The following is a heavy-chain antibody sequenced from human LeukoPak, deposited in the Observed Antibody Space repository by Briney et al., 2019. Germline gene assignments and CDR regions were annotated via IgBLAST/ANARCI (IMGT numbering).Heavy chain of an antibody. CDR2: ISSSSSYI. CDR1: GGSISSSS. D-gene: IGHD1-26*01. J-gene: IGHJ4*02. V-gene: IGHV3-21*01. CDR3: ARYIVGAIGGGDY. Sequence: ETLSLTCTVSGGSISSSSYYWGWIRQPPGKGLEWVSSISSSSSYIYYADSVKGRFTISRDNAKNSLYLQMNSLRAEDTAVYYCARYIVGAIGGGDYWGQGTLVTVSS.